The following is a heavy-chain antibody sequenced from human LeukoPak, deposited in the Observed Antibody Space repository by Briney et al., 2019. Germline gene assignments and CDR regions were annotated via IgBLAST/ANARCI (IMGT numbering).Heavy chain of an antibody. Sequence: ASVKVSCKASGYTFTSYGISWVRQAPGQGLEWMGWISAYNGNTNYAQKLQGRVTMTTDTATTTGYMELRSLRSDDTAMYYCARNKRAAASDYFDYWGQGTLVTVSS. D-gene: IGHD6-13*01. V-gene: IGHV1-18*01. CDR3: ARNKRAAASDYFDY. J-gene: IGHJ4*02. CDR1: GYTFTSYG. CDR2: ISAYNGNT.